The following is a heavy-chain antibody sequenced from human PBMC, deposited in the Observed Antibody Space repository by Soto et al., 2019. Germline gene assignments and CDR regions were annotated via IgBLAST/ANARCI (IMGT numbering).Heavy chain of an antibody. CDR3: ARELFSGADY. D-gene: IGHD1-26*01. CDR1: GFIFRNFP. J-gene: IGHJ4*02. V-gene: IGHV3-30*04. Sequence: QVQLVESGGGVVQPGRSLRLSCVGSGFIFRNFPMYWIRQAPGKGLEWVALMSFDEKNKYYADSVKGRFTISRDTSKNPVYLQMNGLRTEDTAVYYCARELFSGADYWGQGTLVIVSS. CDR2: MSFDEKNK.